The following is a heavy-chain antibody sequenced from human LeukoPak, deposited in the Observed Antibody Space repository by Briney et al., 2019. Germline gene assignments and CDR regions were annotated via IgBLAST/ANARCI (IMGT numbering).Heavy chain of an antibody. J-gene: IGHJ6*03. CDR3: AKDYCGGDCYYYYYMDV. CDR1: GFTFSSYG. V-gene: IGHV3-23*01. CDR2: ISGSGGST. Sequence: GGSLRLSCAASGFTFSSYGMSWVRQAPGKGLEWVSAISGSGGSTYYADSVKGRFTISRDNSKNTLYLQMNSLRAEDTAVYYCAKDYCGGDCYYYYYMDVWGKGTTVTISS. D-gene: IGHD2-21*02.